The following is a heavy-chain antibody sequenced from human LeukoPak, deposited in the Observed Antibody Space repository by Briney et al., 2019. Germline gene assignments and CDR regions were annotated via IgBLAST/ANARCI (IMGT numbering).Heavy chain of an antibody. V-gene: IGHV4-30-4*01. Sequence: PSETLSLTCTVSGGSISSGDYYWSWLRQPPGKGLEGIGYIYYSGTTYYSPSLKTRVTISIDTSKNQFSLKLSPVTAADTAVYYCARVEVAVVAAAQTPKYGMDVWGQGTTVTVSS. D-gene: IGHD2-21*02. J-gene: IGHJ6*02. CDR1: GGSISSGDYY. CDR2: IYYSGTT. CDR3: ARVEVAVVAAAQTPKYGMDV.